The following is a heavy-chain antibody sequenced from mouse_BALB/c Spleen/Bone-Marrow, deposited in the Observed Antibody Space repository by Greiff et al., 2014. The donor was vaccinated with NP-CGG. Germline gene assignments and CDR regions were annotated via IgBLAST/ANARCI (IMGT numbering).Heavy chain of an antibody. D-gene: IGHD2-14*01. CDR2: IAPGSGDT. CDR3: ARREVRRAGSCFDY. CDR1: GYTFTSYW. J-gene: IGHJ2*01. V-gene: IGHV1S41*01. Sequence: DLVKPGASVKLSCKASGYTFTSYWINWIKQRPGQGLEWIGRIAPGSGDTYYNEIFKGKATLTVDTSSSTAYIQLSSMSAEDSAVYFCARREVRRAGSCFDYWGQGTTLTVSS.